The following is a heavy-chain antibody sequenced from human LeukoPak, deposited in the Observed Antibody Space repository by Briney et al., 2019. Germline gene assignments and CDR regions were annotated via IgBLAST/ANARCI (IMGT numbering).Heavy chain of an antibody. CDR2: IYTSGST. CDR3: ARSPSRGTYYYYMDV. D-gene: IGHD1-1*01. Sequence: PSQTLSLTCTVSGGSISSGSYHWSWIRQPAGKGLEWIGRIYTSGSTNYNPSLKSRVTISVDTSKNQFSLKLSSVTAADTAVYYCARSPSRGTYYYYMDVWGKGTTVTVSS. V-gene: IGHV4-61*02. J-gene: IGHJ6*03. CDR1: GGSISSGSYH.